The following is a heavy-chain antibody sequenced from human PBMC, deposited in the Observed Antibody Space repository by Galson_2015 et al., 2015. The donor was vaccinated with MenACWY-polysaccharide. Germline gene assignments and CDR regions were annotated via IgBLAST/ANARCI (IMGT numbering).Heavy chain of an antibody. V-gene: IGHV3-30*02. Sequence: SLRLSCAASGFPFSSYGMHWVRQAPGKGLEWVAFIRSDGSNKYYAESVKGRFTISRDNSKNTLYLQMNSLRAEDTAVYYCAKRRSLSFYIFHNRGQGTRVTVSS. D-gene: IGHD3-10*01. CDR1: GFPFSSYG. CDR2: IRSDGSNK. J-gene: IGHJ4*02. CDR3: AKRRSLSFYIFHN.